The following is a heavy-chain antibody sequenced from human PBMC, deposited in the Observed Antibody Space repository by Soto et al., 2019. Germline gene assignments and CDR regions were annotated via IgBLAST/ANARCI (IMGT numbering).Heavy chain of an antibody. CDR2: ITSGGTI. Sequence: EVQLLESGGGLVQSGGSLRLSCAASGFTFRTYAMGWVRQAPGKGLEWVSDITSGGTISYADSVKGRLTISRDNSKNTLSLQMNSLRAEDTALYYCAKDPAHCSSTTCYTFGYFDLWGRGTLVTVSS. CDR3: AKDPAHCSSTTCYTFGYFDL. J-gene: IGHJ2*01. V-gene: IGHV3-23*01. CDR1: GFTFRTYA. D-gene: IGHD2-2*02.